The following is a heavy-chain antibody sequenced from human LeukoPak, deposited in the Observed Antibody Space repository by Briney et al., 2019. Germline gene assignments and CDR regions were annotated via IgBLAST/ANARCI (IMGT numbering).Heavy chain of an antibody. J-gene: IGHJ6*03. D-gene: IGHD1-1*01. CDR2: INHSGST. Sequence: SETLSLPCAVYGGSFRGYYWIWIRQPPGKGLEWIGEINHSGSTNYNPYLKRRVTISVDTSKNQISLKLSPVTAADTAVYYRARGKKTGAAHYYYYYMDVWGKGTTVTVSS. V-gene: IGHV4-34*01. CDR1: GGSFRGYY. CDR3: ARGKKTGAAHYYYYYMDV.